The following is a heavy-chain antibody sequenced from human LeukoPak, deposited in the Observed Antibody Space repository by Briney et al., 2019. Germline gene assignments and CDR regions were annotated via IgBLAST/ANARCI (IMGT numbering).Heavy chain of an antibody. V-gene: IGHV3-9*01. CDR1: GFTFDDYA. D-gene: IGHD2-2*01. CDR2: ISWNSGSI. CDR3: AKDMYDYCSSTSCGSPYYYGMDV. J-gene: IGHJ6*02. Sequence: PGRSLRLSCAASGFTFDDYAMHWVRQAPGKGLEWVSGISWNSGSIGYADSVKGRFTISRDDAKNSLYLQMNSLRAEDTALYYCAKDMYDYCSSTSCGSPYYYGMDVWGQGTTVTVPS.